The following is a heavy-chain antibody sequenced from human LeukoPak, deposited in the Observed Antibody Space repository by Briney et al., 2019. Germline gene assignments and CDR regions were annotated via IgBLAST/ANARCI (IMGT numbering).Heavy chain of an antibody. CDR3: AKDRISMVRGVIAPGS. V-gene: IGHV3-23*01. J-gene: IGHJ5*02. CDR1: GFTLSSYA. Sequence: GGSLRLPCAASGFTLSSYAMAWVRQAPGKGLEWVSFISGSGDSTYYADSVKGRFTISRDNSKNTLYLQMNCLRAEDTAVYYCAKDRISMVRGVIAPGSWGQGTLVTVSS. D-gene: IGHD3-10*01. CDR2: ISGSGDST.